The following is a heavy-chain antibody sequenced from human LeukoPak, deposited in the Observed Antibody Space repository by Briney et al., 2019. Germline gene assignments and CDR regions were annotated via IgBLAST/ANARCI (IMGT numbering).Heavy chain of an antibody. V-gene: IGHV4-4*07. D-gene: IGHD3-3*01. J-gene: IGHJ4*02. CDR2: IYTSGST. CDR1: GGSISSYY. CDR3: ARTLWSGYYREPCFDY. Sequence: PSETLSLTFTASGGSISSYYWSWIRQPAGKGLEWIGRIYTSGSTNYNPSLKSRVTMSVDTSKNQFSLKLSSVTAADTAVYYCARTLWSGYYREPCFDYWGQGTLVTVSS.